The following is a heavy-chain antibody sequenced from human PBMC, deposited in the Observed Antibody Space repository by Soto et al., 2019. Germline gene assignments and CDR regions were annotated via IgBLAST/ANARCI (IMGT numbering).Heavy chain of an antibody. CDR2: IWDDGSNK. CDR3: ATDRGSSPFDY. CDR1: GCTFSIYG. J-gene: IGHJ4*02. V-gene: IGHV3-33*03. Sequence: QVQLVESGGGVVQPGRSLTLSCAASGCTFSIYGMHWVRQAPGKGLEWVAVIWDDGSNKIYADSVKGRFTISRDNSRNILYLEMNSLRAEDTAVYYCATDRGSSPFDYWGQGTLVTLSS. D-gene: IGHD2-15*01.